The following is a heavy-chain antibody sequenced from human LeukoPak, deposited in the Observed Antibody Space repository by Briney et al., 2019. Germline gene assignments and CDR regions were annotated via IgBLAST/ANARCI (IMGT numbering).Heavy chain of an antibody. V-gene: IGHV3-48*01. Sequence: GGSLRLSCAASGFTFSCYSMNWVRQAPGKGLEWVSYISSSSSTIYYADSVKGRFTISRDNAKNSLYLQMNSLRAEDTAVYYCARPHDFWGQGTLVTVSS. CDR1: GFTFSCYS. CDR3: ARPHDF. J-gene: IGHJ4*02. CDR2: ISSSSSTI.